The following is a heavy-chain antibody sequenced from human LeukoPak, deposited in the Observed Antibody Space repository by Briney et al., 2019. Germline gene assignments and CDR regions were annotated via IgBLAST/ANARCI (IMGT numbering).Heavy chain of an antibody. CDR1: GLTFIYAW. D-gene: IGHD2-21*01. CDR2: IKSKGSGGTT. CDR3: IHIGSIPYRFDS. Sequence: KSGGSLRLSCAASGLTFIYAWMSWVRQAPGKGLEWVGRIKSKGSGGTTDYAAPVKGRFTISRDDSKNTVYLQMNSLKTEDTAIYYCIHIGSIPYRFDSWGRGTQVTVSS. J-gene: IGHJ4*02. V-gene: IGHV3-15*01.